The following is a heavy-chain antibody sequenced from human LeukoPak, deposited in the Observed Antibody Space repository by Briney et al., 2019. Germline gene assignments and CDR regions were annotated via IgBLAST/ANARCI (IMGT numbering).Heavy chain of an antibody. CDR3: ARGKVYGDYDY. Sequence: ASVKVSCKASGYTFTSYGISWVRQAPGQGLEWMGWMNPNSGNTGYAQKFQGRVTMTRNTSISTAYMELSSLRSEDTAVYYCARGKVYGDYDYWGQGTLVTVSS. CDR2: MNPNSGNT. J-gene: IGHJ4*02. V-gene: IGHV1-8*02. D-gene: IGHD4-17*01. CDR1: GYTFTSYG.